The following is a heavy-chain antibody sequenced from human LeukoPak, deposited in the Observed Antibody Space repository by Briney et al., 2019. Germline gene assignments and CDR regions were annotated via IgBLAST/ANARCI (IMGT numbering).Heavy chain of an antibody. V-gene: IGHV5-51*01. Sequence: GESLKISCQGSGYSFTSYWIGWVRQMPGKGLDWMGIIYPGDSDTRYSPSFQGQVTISADKSITTAYLQWSSLKASDTAIYYCARQLGVNPSDYWGQGPLVTVSS. D-gene: IGHD3-22*01. CDR3: ARQLGVNPSDY. CDR1: GYSFTSYW. J-gene: IGHJ4*02. CDR2: IYPGDSDT.